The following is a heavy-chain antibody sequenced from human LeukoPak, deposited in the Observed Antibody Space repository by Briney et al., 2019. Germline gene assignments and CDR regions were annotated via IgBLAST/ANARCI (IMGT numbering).Heavy chain of an antibody. CDR1: GGSISSYY. CDR3: ASSIQLPYCGGDCYPISY. V-gene: IGHV4-59*01. Sequence: ASETLSLTCTVSGGSISSYYWSWIRQPPGKGLEWIGYIYYSGSTNYNPSLKSRVTISVDTSKNQFSLKLSSVTAADTAVYYCASSIQLPYCGGDCYPISYWGQGTLVTVSS. J-gene: IGHJ4*02. CDR2: IYYSGST. D-gene: IGHD2-21*02.